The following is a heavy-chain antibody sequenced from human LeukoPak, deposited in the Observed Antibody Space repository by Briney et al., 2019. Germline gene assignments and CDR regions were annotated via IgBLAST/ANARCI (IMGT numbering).Heavy chain of an antibody. Sequence: SETLSLTCTVSGASISTGTYYWSWLRQPAGKGLEWIGSIYYSGSTYYNPSLKSRVTISVDTSKNQFSLKLSSVTAADTAVYYCARLEWLRRGFTFDYWGQGTLVTVSS. J-gene: IGHJ4*02. V-gene: IGHV4-39*01. CDR3: ARLEWLRRGFTFDY. CDR2: IYYSGST. CDR1: GASISTGTYY. D-gene: IGHD5-12*01.